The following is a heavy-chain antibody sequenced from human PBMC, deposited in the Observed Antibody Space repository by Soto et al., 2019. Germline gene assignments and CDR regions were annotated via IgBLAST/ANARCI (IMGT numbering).Heavy chain of an antibody. V-gene: IGHV3-30*18. D-gene: IGHD2-8*02. J-gene: IGHJ4*02. CDR3: GKDRSDTWSFDY. CDR2: VTPDGSLY. CDR1: GFTFSSCA. Sequence: QVQLVESGGGVVQPRRSLRLSCVASGFTFSSCAMHWVRQVPGKWLEWLAVVTPDGSLYPYGDSVKGRFSISRDNSRKTRYLQINSLRPEDTAGYYCGKDRSDTWSFDYWGQGTLVTVSS.